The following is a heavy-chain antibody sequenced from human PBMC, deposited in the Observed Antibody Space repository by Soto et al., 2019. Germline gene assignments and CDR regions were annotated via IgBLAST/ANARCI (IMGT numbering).Heavy chain of an antibody. V-gene: IGHV3-15*01. CDR1: GFTFSNAW. D-gene: IGHD3-22*01. CDR2: IKSKTDGGTT. J-gene: IGHJ4*02. Sequence: GGSLRLSCAASGFTFSNAWMSWVRQAPGKGLEWVGRIKSKTDGGTTDYAAPVKGRFTISRDDSKSTLYLQMNSLKTEDTAVYYCTTGPPMYYYDSSGYYYFDYWGQGTLVTVSS. CDR3: TTGPPMYYYDSSGYYYFDY.